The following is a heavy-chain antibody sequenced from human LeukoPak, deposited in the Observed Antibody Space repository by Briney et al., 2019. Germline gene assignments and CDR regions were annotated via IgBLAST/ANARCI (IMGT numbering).Heavy chain of an antibody. CDR1: GFTVSSNY. J-gene: IGHJ4*02. D-gene: IGHD2-15*01. V-gene: IGHV3-23*01. CDR2: ISGSGGST. CDR3: AKGKDIVVVVAAYN. Sequence: GGSLRLSCAASGFTVSSNYMSWVRQAPGKGLEWVSAISGSGGSTYYADSVKGRFPISRDSSKNTLYLQMNSLRAEDTAVYYCAKGKDIVVVVAAYNWGQGTLVTVSS.